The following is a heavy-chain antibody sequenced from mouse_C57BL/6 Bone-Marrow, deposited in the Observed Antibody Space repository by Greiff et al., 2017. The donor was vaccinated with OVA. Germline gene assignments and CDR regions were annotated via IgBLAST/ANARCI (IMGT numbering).Heavy chain of an antibody. CDR1: GFTFSSYA. CDR2: ISDGGSST. CDR3: ARGWFAY. Sequence: DVKLVESGGGLVKPGGSLKLSCAASGFTFSSYAMSWVRQTPEKRLEWVATISDGGSSTYYPDNVKGRFTISRDNAKNNLYLQMSHLKSEDTAMYYCARGWFAYWGQGTLVTVSA. V-gene: IGHV5-4*03. J-gene: IGHJ3*01.